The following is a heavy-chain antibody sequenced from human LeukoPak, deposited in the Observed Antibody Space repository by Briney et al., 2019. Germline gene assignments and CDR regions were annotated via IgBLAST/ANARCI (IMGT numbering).Heavy chain of an antibody. Sequence: GALRLSCAASGFTVSSDYMTWVRQAPGKGLEWIGYIYYSGSTYYNPSLKSRVTISVDRSKNQFSLKLSSVTAADTAVYYCARGKTIFGVVNSFDYWGQGTLVTVSS. CDR1: GFTVSSDY. J-gene: IGHJ4*02. D-gene: IGHD3-3*01. CDR2: IYYSGST. CDR3: ARGKTIFGVVNSFDY. V-gene: IGHV4-59*02.